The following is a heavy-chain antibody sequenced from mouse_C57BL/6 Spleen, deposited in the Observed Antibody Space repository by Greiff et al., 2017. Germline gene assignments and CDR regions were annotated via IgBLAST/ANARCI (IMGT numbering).Heavy chain of an antibody. J-gene: IGHJ1*03. CDR1: GYTFTSYW. V-gene: IGHV1-64*01. D-gene: IGHD1-1*01. Sequence: QVQLKQSGAELVKPGASVKLSCKASGYTFTSYWMHWVKQRPGQGLEWIGMIHPNSGSTNYNEKFKSKATLTVDKSSSTAYMQLSSLTSEDSAVYYCARNYYYGSTYWYFDVWGTGTTVTVSS. CDR3: ARNYYYGSTYWYFDV. CDR2: IHPNSGST.